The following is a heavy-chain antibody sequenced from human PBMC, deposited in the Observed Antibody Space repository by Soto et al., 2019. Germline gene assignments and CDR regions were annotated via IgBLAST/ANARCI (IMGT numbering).Heavy chain of an antibody. V-gene: IGHV1-18*01. CDR3: AGVEEIIYDSSGANYGIDV. CDR1: GYTFTSYG. D-gene: IGHD3-22*01. CDR2: ISAYNGNT. J-gene: IGHJ6*02. Sequence: QVQLVQSGAEVKKPGASVKVSCKASGYTFTSYGISWVRQAPGQGLEWMGWISAYNGNTNYAQKLQGRVTMTTDTSTSTAYMELRSLRSDDTAVYYCAGVEEIIYDSSGANYGIDVWGQGTTVTVSS.